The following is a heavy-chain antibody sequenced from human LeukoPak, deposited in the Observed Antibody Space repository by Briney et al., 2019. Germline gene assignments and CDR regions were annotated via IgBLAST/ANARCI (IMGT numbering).Heavy chain of an antibody. J-gene: IGHJ4*02. V-gene: IGHV3-21*01. CDR2: ISSSSSYI. CDR1: GFTFSSYS. Sequence: PGGSLRLSCAASGFTFSSYSMNWVRQAPGKGLEWVSSISSSSSYIYYADSVKGRFTISRDNAKNSLYLQMNSLRAEDTAVYYCARDSDCSSTSCYHDYWGQGTLVTVSS. CDR3: ARDSDCSSTSCYHDY. D-gene: IGHD2-2*01.